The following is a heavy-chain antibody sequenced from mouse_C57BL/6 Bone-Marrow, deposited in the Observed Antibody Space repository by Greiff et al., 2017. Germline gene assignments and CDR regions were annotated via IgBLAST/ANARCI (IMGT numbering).Heavy chain of an antibody. D-gene: IGHD3-2*02. J-gene: IGHJ4*01. CDR3: ARLDSSGYGYAMDY. CDR2: IYPSDSET. V-gene: IGHV1-61*01. CDR1: GYTFTSYW. Sequence: QVQLQQPGAELVRPGSSVKLSCKASGYTFTSYWMDWVKQRPGQGLEWIGNIYPSDSETHYNQKFKDKATLTVDKSSSTAYMQLSSLTSEDSAVYYWARLDSSGYGYAMDYLGQGTSVTVSS.